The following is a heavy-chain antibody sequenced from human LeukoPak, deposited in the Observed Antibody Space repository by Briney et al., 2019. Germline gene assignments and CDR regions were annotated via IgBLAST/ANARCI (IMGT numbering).Heavy chain of an antibody. CDR2: IGGSGGST. CDR3: AKDWTRAIMVTDF. Sequence: QAGGSLRLSCAASGFTFSSYAMTWVRQPPGKGLEWVSVIGGSGGSTYYADSVKGRFTISRDNSKSTLYLQMNSLRAEDTAVYYCAKDWTRAIMVTDFWGQGILVTVSS. V-gene: IGHV3-23*01. J-gene: IGHJ4*02. D-gene: IGHD3-16*01. CDR1: GFTFSSYA.